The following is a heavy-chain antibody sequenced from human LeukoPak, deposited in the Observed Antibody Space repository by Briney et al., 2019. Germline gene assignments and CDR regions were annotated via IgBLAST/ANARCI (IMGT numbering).Heavy chain of an antibody. D-gene: IGHD3-10*01. Sequence: GRSLRLSCAASGFTFSSYGMHWVRQAPGKGLEWVAVIWYDGSNKYYADSVKGRFTISRDNSKNTLYLQMNSLRAEDTAVYYCARAGYYGSGLNWFDPWGQGTLVTVSS. V-gene: IGHV3-33*01. J-gene: IGHJ5*02. CDR3: ARAGYYGSGLNWFDP. CDR2: IWYDGSNK. CDR1: GFTFSSYG.